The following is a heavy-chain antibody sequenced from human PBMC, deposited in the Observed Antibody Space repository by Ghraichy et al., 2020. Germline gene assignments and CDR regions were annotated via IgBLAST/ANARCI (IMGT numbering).Heavy chain of an antibody. CDR3: ARGLFSVENIRLAPAGTIDY. J-gene: IGHJ4*02. Sequence: ASVKVSCKASGYTFTNYYIHWVRQAPGQGLEWMGIINPSGGSTTYAQKFQDRVTMTRDTSTSTVYMQLSSLKSDDTAVYYCARGLFSVENIRLAPAGTIDYWGQGCLVTVSS. CDR2: INPSGGST. CDR1: GYTFTNYY. V-gene: IGHV1-46*01. D-gene: IGHD6-13*01.